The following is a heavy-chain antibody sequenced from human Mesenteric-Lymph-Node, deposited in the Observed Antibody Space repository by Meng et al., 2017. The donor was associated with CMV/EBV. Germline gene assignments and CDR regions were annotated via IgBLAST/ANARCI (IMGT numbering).Heavy chain of an antibody. V-gene: IGHV4-59*01. J-gene: IGHJ6*02. CDR3: AREGDYYYGMDV. CDR1: GFTFSSYW. Sequence: ESLKISCAASGFTFSSYWMSWVRQAPGKGLEWIGYIYYSARTNYNPSLKSRVTISADASKNQISLRLNSVTAADTAVYFCAREGDYYYGMDVWGQGTTVTVSS. CDR2: IYYSART.